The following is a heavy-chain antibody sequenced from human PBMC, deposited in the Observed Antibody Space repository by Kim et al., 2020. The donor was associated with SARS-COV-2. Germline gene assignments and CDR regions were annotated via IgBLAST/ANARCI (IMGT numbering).Heavy chain of an antibody. D-gene: IGHD3-3*01. CDR2: IYYSGST. Sequence: SETLSLTCTVSGGSVSSGSYYWSWIRQPPGKGLEWIGYIYYSGSTNYNPSLKSRVTISVDTSKNQFSLKLSSVTAADTAVYYCARGPSIPAPYYDFWSGYRNWFDPWGQGTLVTVSS. CDR1: GGSVSSGSYY. J-gene: IGHJ5*02. V-gene: IGHV4-61*01. CDR3: ARGPSIPAPYYDFWSGYRNWFDP.